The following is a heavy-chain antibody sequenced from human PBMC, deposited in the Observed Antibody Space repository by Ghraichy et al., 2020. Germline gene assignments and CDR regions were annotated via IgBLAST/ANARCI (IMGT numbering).Heavy chain of an antibody. Sequence: GGSLRLSCAASGFTFSSYAMSWVRQAPGKGLEWVPAISGSGGSTYYADSVKGRFTISRDNSKNTLYLQMNSLRAEDTAVYYCAKLGRRQVMGSAPADYWGQGTLVTVSS. CDR2: ISGSGGST. D-gene: IGHD1-26*01. V-gene: IGHV3-23*01. J-gene: IGHJ4*02. CDR1: GFTFSSYA. CDR3: AKLGRRQVMGSAPADY.